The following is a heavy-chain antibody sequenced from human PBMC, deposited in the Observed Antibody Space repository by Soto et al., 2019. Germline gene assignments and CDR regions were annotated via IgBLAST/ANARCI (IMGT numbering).Heavy chain of an antibody. V-gene: IGHV4-59*08. CDR1: GASMNHYH. Sequence: SDTLSLICTAFGASMNHYHWSWIRQPPGKGLEWIGYIYYSGSTIYNPSLESRVTISVDTSKNQFSLKLTSVTAADVALYYCARQTDDSYTFNAFDIWGQGTMVT. D-gene: IGHD3-16*01. J-gene: IGHJ3*02. CDR3: ARQTDDSYTFNAFDI. CDR2: IYYSGST.